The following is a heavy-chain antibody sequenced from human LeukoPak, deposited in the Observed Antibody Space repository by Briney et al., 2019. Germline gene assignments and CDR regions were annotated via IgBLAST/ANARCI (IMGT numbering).Heavy chain of an antibody. CDR1: GFTFSAYA. Sequence: PGGSLRLSCTASGFTFSAYAMMWVRQAPGKGPEWVSAIRGGGARDFYADSVEGRFRISRDNSKDTLFQQMNSLRAEDAAVYYFARDPNGDYIRAFDMWGPGTMVTVSS. CDR2: IRGGGARD. D-gene: IGHD4-17*01. V-gene: IGHV3-23*01. J-gene: IGHJ3*02. CDR3: ARDPNGDYIRAFDM.